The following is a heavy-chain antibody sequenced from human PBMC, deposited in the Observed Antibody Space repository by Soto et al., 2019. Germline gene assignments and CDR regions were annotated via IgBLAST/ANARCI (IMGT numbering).Heavy chain of an antibody. V-gene: IGHV3-30-3*01. Sequence: PGGSLRLSCAASGFTFSSYAMHWVRQAPGKGLEWVAVISYDGSNKYYADSVKGRFTISRDNSKNTLYLQMNSLRAEDTAVYYCASTVDTAMVPFLNWFDPWGQGTLVTVSS. CDR1: GFTFSSYA. D-gene: IGHD5-18*01. J-gene: IGHJ5*02. CDR2: ISYDGSNK. CDR3: ASTVDTAMVPFLNWFDP.